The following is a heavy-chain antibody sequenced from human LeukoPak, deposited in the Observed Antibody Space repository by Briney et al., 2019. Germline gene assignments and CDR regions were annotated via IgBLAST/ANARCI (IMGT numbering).Heavy chain of an antibody. J-gene: IGHJ5*02. CDR2: ISGSGGSI. D-gene: IGHD5-12*01. Sequence: SGGSLSLSCAPSGFTYRRYPMSGAPQAPGGAVEWISVISGSGGSIYIVDSVKGRLTISRDNSKNTPYVQLSSRRADGTAVYYCAKCTGPSSSDLHWFDPWGQGTLVTVSS. CDR3: AKCTGPSSSDLHWFDP. V-gene: IGHV3-23*02. CDR1: GFTYRRYP.